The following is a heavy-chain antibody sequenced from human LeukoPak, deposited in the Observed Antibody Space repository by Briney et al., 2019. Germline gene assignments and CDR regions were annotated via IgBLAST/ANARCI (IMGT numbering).Heavy chain of an antibody. CDR2: ISSSSSYI. Sequence: PGGSLRLSCAASGFTFSSYSMNWVRQAPGKGLEWVSSISSSSSYIYYADSVKGRFTISRDNAKNSLYLQMNSLRAEDSSVYYCARDSWGVDPPSYMDVWGKGTTVTVSS. V-gene: IGHV3-21*01. CDR1: GFTFSSYS. CDR3: ARDSWGVDPPSYMDV. J-gene: IGHJ6*03. D-gene: IGHD3-16*01.